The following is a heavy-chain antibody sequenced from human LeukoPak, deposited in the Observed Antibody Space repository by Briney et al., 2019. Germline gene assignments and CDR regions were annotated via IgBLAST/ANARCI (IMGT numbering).Heavy chain of an antibody. CDR3: PKSPYSRAARGAFHI. V-gene: IGHV3-23*01. CDR1: GFTFSTYA. CDR2: ISGSGGGT. D-gene: IGHD6-6*01. Sequence: PGGSLRLSCAASGFTFSTYAMNWVRQAPGKGLEWGSGISGSGGGTYYADSVKGRFTISRDDSKNMLFLQMNSLRAEHTPLYYCPKSPYSRAARGAFHIWGQGTMVTVSS. J-gene: IGHJ3*02.